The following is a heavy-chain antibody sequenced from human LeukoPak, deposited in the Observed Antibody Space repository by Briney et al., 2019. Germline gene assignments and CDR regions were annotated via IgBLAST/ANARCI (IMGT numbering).Heavy chain of an antibody. J-gene: IGHJ5*02. CDR1: GFIVSSNC. V-gene: IGHV3-53*01. CDR3: AGHDWFDP. CDR2: IYTGGNT. Sequence: RGSLRLSCAASGFIVSSNCMSWVRQAPGKGLEWVSVIYTGGNTYYADFVKGRFIISRDNSKNTLYRQMNNLRVEDTAVYYCAGHDWFDPWGQGTLVTVSS.